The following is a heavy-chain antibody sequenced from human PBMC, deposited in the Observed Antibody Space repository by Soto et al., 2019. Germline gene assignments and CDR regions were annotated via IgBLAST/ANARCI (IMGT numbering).Heavy chain of an antibody. CDR2: INHSGST. CDR1: GGSFSGYY. D-gene: IGHD3-10*01. Sequence: SETLSLTCAVYGGSFSGYYWSWIRQPPGKGLEWIGVINHSGSTNYNPSLKSRVTISVDTSKNQFSLKLSSVTAADTAVYYCARGGWFGELGFDYWGQGTLVTVSS. J-gene: IGHJ4*02. CDR3: ARGGWFGELGFDY. V-gene: IGHV4-34*01.